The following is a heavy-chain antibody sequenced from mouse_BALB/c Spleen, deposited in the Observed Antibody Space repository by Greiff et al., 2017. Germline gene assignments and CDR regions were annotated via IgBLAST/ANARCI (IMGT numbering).Heavy chain of an antibody. D-gene: IGHD2-4*01. Sequence: QVQLQQPGAELVRPGASVKLSCKASGYTFTSYWLNWVKQRPGQGLEWIGNIYPSDSYTNYNQKFKDKATLTVDKSSSTAYMQLSSPTSEDSAVYYCTRGDYAYYAMDDWGQGTSVTVSS. V-gene: IGHV1-69*02. CDR3: TRGDYAYYAMDD. CDR1: GYTFTSYW. J-gene: IGHJ4*01. CDR2: IYPSDSYT.